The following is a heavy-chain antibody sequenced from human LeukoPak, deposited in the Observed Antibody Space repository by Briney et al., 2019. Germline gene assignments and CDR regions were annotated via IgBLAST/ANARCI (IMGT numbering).Heavy chain of an antibody. Sequence: GGSLRLSCAASGFTFSSSAMSWVRQVPGKGLEWVSGISASGGSTSYADSVRGRFTISRDNSKNTLYLQMNSLRAEDTAVYYCARGGWTYYSGMDVWGQGTTVTVSS. J-gene: IGHJ6*02. CDR2: ISASGGST. CDR1: GFTFSSSA. D-gene: IGHD6-19*01. V-gene: IGHV3-23*01. CDR3: ARGGWTYYSGMDV.